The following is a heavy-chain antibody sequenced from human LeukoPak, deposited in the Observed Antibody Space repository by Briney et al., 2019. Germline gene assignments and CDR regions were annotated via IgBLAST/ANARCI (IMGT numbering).Heavy chain of an antibody. J-gene: IGHJ6*02. V-gene: IGHV3-48*04. CDR2: ISSSGSTI. CDR3: TKDKPTDNYGMDV. D-gene: IGHD4-17*01. CDR1: GFDFSSNW. Sequence: GGSLRLSCAASGFDFSSNWMHWVRHAPGKGLEWVSYISSSGSTIYYADSVKGRFTISRDNAKNSLFLQMNSLRAEDTALYYCTKDKPTDNYGMDVWGQGTTVTVSS.